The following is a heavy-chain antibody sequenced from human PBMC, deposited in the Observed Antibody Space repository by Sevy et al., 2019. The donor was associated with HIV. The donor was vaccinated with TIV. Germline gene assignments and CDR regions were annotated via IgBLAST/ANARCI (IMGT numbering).Heavy chain of an antibody. Sequence: GGCLRLSCAASGFTFSSYWMSWVRQAPGKGLEWVANIKQDGSEKYYLDSVKGRFTISRDNAKNSLYLQMNSLRAEDTAVYYCARLSAVVAAAYYFDYWGQGTLVTVSS. CDR1: GFTFSSYW. V-gene: IGHV3-7*01. D-gene: IGHD2-15*01. CDR3: ARLSAVVAAAYYFDY. J-gene: IGHJ4*02. CDR2: IKQDGSEK.